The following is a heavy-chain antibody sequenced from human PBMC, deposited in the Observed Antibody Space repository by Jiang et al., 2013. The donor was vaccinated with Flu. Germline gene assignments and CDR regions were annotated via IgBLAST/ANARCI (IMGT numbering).Heavy chain of an antibody. Sequence: YMSWIRPGVQGRGVEWVSYISSSGGTIYYADSVKGRFTISRDNAKNSLYLQMNSLRAEDTAVYYCASQSTYKRYYYYYYGMDVWGQGTTVTVSS. V-gene: IGHV3-11*01. J-gene: IGHJ6*02. CDR3: ASQSTYKRYYYYYYGMDV. CDR2: ISSSGGTI. CDR1: Y. D-gene: IGHD3-10*01.